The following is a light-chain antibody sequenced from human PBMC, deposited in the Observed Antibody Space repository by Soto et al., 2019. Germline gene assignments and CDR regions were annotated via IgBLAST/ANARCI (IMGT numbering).Light chain of an antibody. J-gene: IGKJ1*01. CDR3: QQYNSYSPT. Sequence: DIPMTQSPSTLSASVGDRVTITCRASQSISSWLAWYQQKPGKAPKLLIYDASSLESGVPSRFSGSGSGTEFTLTISSLQPDDFATYYCQQYNSYSPTFGQRTKVEIK. CDR2: DAS. CDR1: QSISSW. V-gene: IGKV1-5*01.